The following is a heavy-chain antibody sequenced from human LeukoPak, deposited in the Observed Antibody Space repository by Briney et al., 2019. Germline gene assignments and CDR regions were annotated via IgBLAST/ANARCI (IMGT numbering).Heavy chain of an antibody. CDR2: ISGSGGST. J-gene: IGHJ4*02. Sequence: GGSLRLSCAASGFTFSSYAMSWVRQASGKGLEWVSAISGSGGSTYYADSVKGRFTISRDNSKNTLYLQMNSLRAEDTAVYYCAKESPFDYDFWSGYSAVGPRGGYYFDYWGQGTLVTVSS. CDR1: GFTFSSYA. V-gene: IGHV3-23*01. CDR3: AKESPFDYDFWSGYSAVGPRGGYYFDY. D-gene: IGHD3-3*01.